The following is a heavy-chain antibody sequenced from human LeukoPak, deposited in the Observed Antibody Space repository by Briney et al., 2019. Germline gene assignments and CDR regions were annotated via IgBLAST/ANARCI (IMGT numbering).Heavy chain of an antibody. CDR1: GGSISSSSYY. V-gene: IGHV4-39*01. D-gene: IGHD2-15*01. CDR3: ARIVAGLSGLDY. CDR2: IYYSGST. J-gene: IGHJ4*02. Sequence: PSETLSLTCTVSGGSISSSSYYWGWIRQPPGKGLEWIGSIYYSGSTYYNPSLKSRVTISVDTSKNQFSLKLSSVTAADTAVYYCARIVAGLSGLDYWGQGTLVTVSS.